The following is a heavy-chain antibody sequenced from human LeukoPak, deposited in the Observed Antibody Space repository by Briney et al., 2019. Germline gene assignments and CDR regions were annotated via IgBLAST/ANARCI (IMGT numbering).Heavy chain of an antibody. Sequence: GASVKGSCKASGYTFTSYGISWVRQAPAEGVEWMGWICAYNGNTNYAQNPHGRVTMTTDTSTSTAYMELRRLRSDDTAVYYCARQYYGSGSAGPGDAFDIWGQGTMVTVSS. CDR3: ARQYYGSGSAGPGDAFDI. D-gene: IGHD3-10*01. CDR2: ICAYNGNT. J-gene: IGHJ3*02. V-gene: IGHV1-18*01. CDR1: GYTFTSYG.